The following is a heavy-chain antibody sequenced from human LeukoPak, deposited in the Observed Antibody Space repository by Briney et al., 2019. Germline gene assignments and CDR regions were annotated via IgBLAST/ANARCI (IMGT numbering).Heavy chain of an antibody. CDR1: GGSFSGYY. Sequence: ASETLSLTCAVYGGSFSGYYWRWIRQPPGKGLEWIGYIYYSGSTNYNPSLKSRVTISVDTSKNQFSLKLSSVTAADTAVYYCARGITMVRGVSHLDYWGQGTLVTVSS. J-gene: IGHJ4*02. V-gene: IGHV4-59*13. CDR2: IYYSGST. CDR3: ARGITMVRGVSHLDY. D-gene: IGHD3-10*01.